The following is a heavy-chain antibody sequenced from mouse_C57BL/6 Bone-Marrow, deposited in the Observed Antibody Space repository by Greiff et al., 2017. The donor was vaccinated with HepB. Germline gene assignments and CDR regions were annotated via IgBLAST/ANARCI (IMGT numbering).Heavy chain of an antibody. D-gene: IGHD1-1*01. J-gene: IGHJ4*01. Sequence: EVQLQQSVAELVRPGASVKLSCTASGFNIKNTYMHWVKQRPEQGLEWIGRIDPANGNTKYAPKFQGKATITADTSSNTAYLQLSSLTSEDTAIYYCAREVYYGSSYVRRNGVDYWGQGTSVTVSS. CDR2: IDPANGNT. CDR1: GFNIKNTY. CDR3: AREVYYGSSYVRRNGVDY. V-gene: IGHV14-3*01.